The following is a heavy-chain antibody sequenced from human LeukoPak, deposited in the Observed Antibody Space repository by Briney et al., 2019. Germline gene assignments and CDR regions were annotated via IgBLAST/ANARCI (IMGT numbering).Heavy chain of an antibody. J-gene: IGHJ4*02. CDR1: GGTFSSYA. Sequence: SVKVSCKASGGTFSSYAISWVRQAPGQGLEWMGGIIPIFGTANYAQKFQGRVTITTDESTSTAYMELSSLRSEDTAVYYCARGPDIVVVVAATLYYFDYWGQGTLVTVSS. CDR2: IIPIFGTA. V-gene: IGHV1-69*05. D-gene: IGHD2-15*01. CDR3: ARGPDIVVVVAATLYYFDY.